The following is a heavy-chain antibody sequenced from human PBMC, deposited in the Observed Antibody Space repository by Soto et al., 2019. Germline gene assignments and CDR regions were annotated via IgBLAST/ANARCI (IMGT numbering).Heavy chain of an antibody. D-gene: IGHD6-6*01. CDR1: GGSISSGGYY. CDR2: IYYSGST. CDR3: AREITPATSSSRYYYYGMDV. Sequence: TLSLTCTVSGGSISSGGYYWSWIRQHPGKGLEWIGYIYYSGSTYYNPSLKSRVTISVDTSKNQFSLKLSSVTAADTAVYYCAREITPATSSSRYYYYGMDVWGQGTTVTVSS. V-gene: IGHV4-31*03. J-gene: IGHJ6*02.